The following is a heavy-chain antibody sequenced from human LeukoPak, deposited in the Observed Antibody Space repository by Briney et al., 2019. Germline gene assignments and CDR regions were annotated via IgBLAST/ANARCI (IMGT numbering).Heavy chain of an antibody. CDR2: IIPIFGTA. J-gene: IGHJ6*03. Sequence: ASVKVSCKASGYTFTSYGISWVRQAPGQGLEWMGGIIPIFGTANYAQKFQGRVTITADESTNTAYMELSSLRSEDTAVYYCSWGSSSSRGGNYYYYYMDVWGKGTTVTVSS. D-gene: IGHD6-6*01. V-gene: IGHV1-69*13. CDR3: SWGSSSSRGGNYYYYYMDV. CDR1: GYTFTSYG.